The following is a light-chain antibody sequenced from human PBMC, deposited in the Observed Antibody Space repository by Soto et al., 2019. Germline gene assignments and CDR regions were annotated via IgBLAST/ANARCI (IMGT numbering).Light chain of an antibody. CDR1: QRISSY. Sequence: DIQMTQSPSSLSASVGDRVTITCRASQRISSYLNWYQQKPGKAPKLLIYAASSLQSGVPSRFSGRGSGTDFTLTISSLEPEDFATYYCQQSYSTPRTFGQGTKVDIK. CDR3: QQSYSTPRT. CDR2: AAS. J-gene: IGKJ1*01. V-gene: IGKV1-39*01.